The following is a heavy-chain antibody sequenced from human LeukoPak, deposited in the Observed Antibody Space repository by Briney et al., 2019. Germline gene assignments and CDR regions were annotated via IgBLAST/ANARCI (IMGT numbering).Heavy chain of an antibody. Sequence: SETLSLTCTVSGGSISSYYWSWIRQPAGKGLEWIGRIYTSGSTNYNPSLKSRVTMSVDTSKNQFSLKLSSVTAADTAVYYCARNYYDRSGFPYFDYWGQGTLVTVSS. D-gene: IGHD3-22*01. J-gene: IGHJ4*02. V-gene: IGHV4-4*07. CDR2: IYTSGST. CDR3: ARNYYDRSGFPYFDY. CDR1: GGSISSYY.